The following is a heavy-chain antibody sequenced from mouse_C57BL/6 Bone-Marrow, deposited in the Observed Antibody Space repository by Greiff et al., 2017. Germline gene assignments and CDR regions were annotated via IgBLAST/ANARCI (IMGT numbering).Heavy chain of an antibody. CDR2: IDPENGDT. V-gene: IGHV14-4*01. D-gene: IGHD1-1*01. J-gene: IGHJ2*01. CDR1: GFNIKDDY. Sequence: VQLKQSGAELVRPGASVKLSCTASGFNIKDDYMHWVKQRPEQGLEWIGWIDPENGDTEYASKFQGKATITADTSSNTAYLQLSSLTSEDTAVYYCSSYYSYFDYWGQGTTLTVSS. CDR3: SSYYSYFDY.